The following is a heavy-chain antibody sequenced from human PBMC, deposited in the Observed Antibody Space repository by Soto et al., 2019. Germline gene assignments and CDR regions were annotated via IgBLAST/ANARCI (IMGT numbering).Heavy chain of an antibody. J-gene: IGHJ4*02. V-gene: IGHV1-3*05. CDR1: GYTFTSYA. CDR3: ARAPGGSSSFVDY. Sequence: QVQLVQSGAEEKKPGASVKVSCKASGYTFTSYAMHWVRQAPGQRLEWMGWINAGNGNTKYSQMFQGRVTITRDTSESTAYMELSSLRSEDTAVYYCARAPGGSSSFVDYWGQGTLVTVSS. D-gene: IGHD6-6*01. CDR2: INAGNGNT.